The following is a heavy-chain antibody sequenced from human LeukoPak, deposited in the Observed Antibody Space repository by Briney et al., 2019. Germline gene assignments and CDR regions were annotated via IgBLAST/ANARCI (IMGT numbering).Heavy chain of an antibody. V-gene: IGHV4-59*11. CDR1: GASMNTHY. CDR2: MLDTVTT. J-gene: IGHJ4*02. D-gene: IGHD5-18*01. Sequence: SETLSLTCAVSGASMNTHYWSWIRQPPGKGLEWIGYMLDTVTTKDNPSLKSRFTLSADTSKNQFSLRLTSVTAADTAVYYCATIKRGNIFGYFDFWGQGIPVTVAS. CDR3: ATIKRGNIFGYFDF.